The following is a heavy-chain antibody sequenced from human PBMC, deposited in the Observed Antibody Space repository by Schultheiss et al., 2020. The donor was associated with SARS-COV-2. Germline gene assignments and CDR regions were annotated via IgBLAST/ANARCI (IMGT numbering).Heavy chain of an antibody. CDR1: GFTFSDYY. Sequence: GGSLRLSCAASGFTFSDYYMNWVRQAPGKGLEWVSYISSSGSTIYYADSVKGRFTISRDNAKNSLYLQMNSLKTEDTAVYYCARDPGMYSSSWGQGTLVTVSS. V-gene: IGHV3-11*01. CDR3: ARDPGMYSSS. D-gene: IGHD6-13*01. CDR2: ISSSGSTI. J-gene: IGHJ4*02.